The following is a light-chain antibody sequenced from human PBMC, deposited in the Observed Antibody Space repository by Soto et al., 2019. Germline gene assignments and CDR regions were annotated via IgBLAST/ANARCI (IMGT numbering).Light chain of an antibody. J-gene: IGLJ2*01. V-gene: IGLV2-14*01. CDR2: EVN. CDR1: SSDVGGYNY. CDR3: SSYTSSSTLVV. Sequence: QSALTQPASVSGSPGQSITISCTGTSSDVGGYNYVSWYQQHPGKAPKLMIYEVNNRPSGVSNRSSGSKSGNTASLTISGLQAEDEADYYCSSYTSSSTLVVFGGGTKVTVL.